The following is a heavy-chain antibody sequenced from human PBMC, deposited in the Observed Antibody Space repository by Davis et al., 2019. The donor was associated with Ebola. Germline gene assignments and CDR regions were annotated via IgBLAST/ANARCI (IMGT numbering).Heavy chain of an antibody. D-gene: IGHD3-22*01. CDR3: ARVDSSGSMDV. CDR1: GFTFSSYG. V-gene: IGHV3-33*08. Sequence: GGSLRLSCAASGFTFSSYGMHWVRQAPGKGLEWVAVIWYDGSNKYYADSVKGRFTISRDNSKNTLYLQMNSLRAEDTTVYYCARVDSSGSMDVWGKGTTVTVSS. J-gene: IGHJ6*04. CDR2: IWYDGSNK.